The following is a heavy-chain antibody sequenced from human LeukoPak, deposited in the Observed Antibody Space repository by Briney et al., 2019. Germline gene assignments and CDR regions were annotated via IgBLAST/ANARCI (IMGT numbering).Heavy chain of an antibody. CDR2: MNPNSGNT. Sequence: ASVKVSCKASGYTFTSYDINWVRQATGQGLEWMGWMNPNSGNTGYAQKFQGRVTMTRNTSIITAYMELSSLRSEDTAVYYCARGLATSGATDYWGQGTLVTVSS. J-gene: IGHJ4*02. D-gene: IGHD3-10*01. CDR3: ARGLATSGATDY. V-gene: IGHV1-8*01. CDR1: GYTFTSYD.